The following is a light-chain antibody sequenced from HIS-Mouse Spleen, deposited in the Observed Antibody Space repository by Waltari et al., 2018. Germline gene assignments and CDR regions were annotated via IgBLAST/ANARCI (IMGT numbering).Light chain of an antibody. CDR1: SSVGGGKNY. J-gene: IGLJ2*01. Sequence: QSALTQPASVSGSPGQSITISCPGTSSVGGGKNYFSCYQQHPGKAPKLLIYDVSNRPSGVSNRFSGSKSGNTASLTISGLQAEDEADYYCSSYTSSSFNVVFGGGTKLTVL. CDR3: SSYTSSSFNVV. CDR2: DVS. V-gene: IGLV2-14*03.